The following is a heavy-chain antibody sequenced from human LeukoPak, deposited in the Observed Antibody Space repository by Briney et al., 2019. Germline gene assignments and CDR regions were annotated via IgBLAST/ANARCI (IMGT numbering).Heavy chain of an antibody. CDR1: GFSFSDYY. D-gene: IGHD3-22*01. J-gene: IGHJ4*02. CDR2: ISGSGHNI. CDR3: ARDLFSFYYDSSGYCDY. Sequence: PAGSLRLSCVASGFSFSDYYMNWFRQAPGKGLEWLSFISGSGHNILYTDSVKGRFTVSRDNVKKTVFLQMNSLRADDTAVYYCARDLFSFYYDSSGYCDYWGQGTRVTVSS. V-gene: IGHV3-11*01.